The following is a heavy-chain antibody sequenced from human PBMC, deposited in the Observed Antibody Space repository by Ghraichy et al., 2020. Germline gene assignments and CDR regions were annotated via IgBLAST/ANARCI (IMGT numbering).Heavy chain of an antibody. CDR1: GGSISSSSYY. CDR2: IYYSGST. D-gene: IGHD3/OR15-3a*01. Sequence: LSLTCTVSGGSISSSSYYWGWIRQPPGKGLEWIGSIYYSGSTYYNPSLKSRVTISVDTSKNQFSLKLSSVTAADTAVYYCARQGLSPFDYWGQGTLVTVSS. V-gene: IGHV4-39*01. J-gene: IGHJ4*02. CDR3: ARQGLSPFDY.